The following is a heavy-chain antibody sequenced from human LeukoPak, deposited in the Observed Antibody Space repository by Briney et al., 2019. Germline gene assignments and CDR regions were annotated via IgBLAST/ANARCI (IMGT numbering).Heavy chain of an antibody. CDR3: ARFSQLAYSTDP. CDR1: GYTFTSYD. D-gene: IGHD6-13*01. CDR2: MNPNSGNT. J-gene: IGHJ5*02. Sequence: ASVKVSCKASGYTFTSYDINWVRQATGQGLEWMGWMNPNSGNTGYAQKFQGRVTMTRNTSISTAYTELSSLRSEDMAVYYCARFSQLAYSTDPWGQGTLVTVSS. V-gene: IGHV1-8*01.